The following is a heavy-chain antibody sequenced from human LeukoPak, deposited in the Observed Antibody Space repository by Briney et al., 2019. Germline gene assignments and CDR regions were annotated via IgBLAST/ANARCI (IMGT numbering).Heavy chain of an antibody. D-gene: IGHD3-22*01. CDR2: IGGSGDST. CDR1: GFTFSSYA. Sequence: PGGSLRLSCAASGFTFSSYAMSWVRQAPGKGLEWVSAIGGSGDSTYYTDSVRGRFTISRDNSKNTLSLQMNSLRAEDTAVYYCAKDGARYLYDNSGYLSDYWGQGTLVTVSS. CDR3: AKDGARYLYDNSGYLSDY. V-gene: IGHV3-23*01. J-gene: IGHJ4*02.